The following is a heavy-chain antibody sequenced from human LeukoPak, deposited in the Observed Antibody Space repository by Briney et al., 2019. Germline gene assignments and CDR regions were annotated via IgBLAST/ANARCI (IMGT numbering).Heavy chain of an antibody. Sequence: QPGGSLRLSCAASGFTFSSYGMSWVRQAPGKGLEWVSAISGSGDSTYYADSVKGRFTISRDNSKNTLYLQMHSLRAEDTAIYFCVKEIGRSYYYGSGSYYDPVSYWGQGTLVTVSS. CDR3: VKEIGRSYYYGSGSYYDPVSY. CDR2: ISGSGDST. J-gene: IGHJ4*02. D-gene: IGHD3-10*01. CDR1: GFTFSSYG. V-gene: IGHV3-23*01.